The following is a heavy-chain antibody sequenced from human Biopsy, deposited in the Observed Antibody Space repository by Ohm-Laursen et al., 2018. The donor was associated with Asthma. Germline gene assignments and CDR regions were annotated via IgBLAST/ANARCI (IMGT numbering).Heavy chain of an antibody. J-gene: IGHJ6*02. Sequence: SLRLSCSASGLTVSRDYMFWVRQAPGKGLEWVSVIYSGGTSHTADSVRGRFTISRDYSKNTLYLQMHSLRAEDTAVYYCARGGYCTSPTCPWGRYATDVWGQGTTVTVSS. CDR1: GLTVSRDY. V-gene: IGHV3-53*01. CDR3: ARGGYCTSPTCPWGRYATDV. CDR2: IYSGGTS. D-gene: IGHD2-2*01.